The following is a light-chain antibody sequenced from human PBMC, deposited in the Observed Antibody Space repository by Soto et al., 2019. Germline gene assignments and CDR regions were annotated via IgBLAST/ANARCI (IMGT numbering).Light chain of an antibody. Sequence: DIQMTQSPSSLSASVGDRVTITCRASQSISTFLNWYQQKPGKAPNLLIYAASGLQSGVPSRFSGSGSGTDFTLTISSLQPEDFATYYCQQYNSYSEAFGQGTKV. J-gene: IGKJ1*01. CDR1: QSISTF. CDR3: QQYNSYSEA. V-gene: IGKV1-39*01. CDR2: AAS.